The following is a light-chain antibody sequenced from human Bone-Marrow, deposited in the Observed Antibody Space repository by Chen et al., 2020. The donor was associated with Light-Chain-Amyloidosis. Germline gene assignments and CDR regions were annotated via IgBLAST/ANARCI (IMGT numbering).Light chain of an antibody. V-gene: IGLV2-23*02. CDR1: SSDVGSYNL. Sequence: QSALTQPASVSGFPGKSITISCTGTSSDVGSYNLVSWYQQHPGKAPKLMIYDVSKRPSGVSNRFSGSKSGNTASLTISGLQAEDEADYYCCSYAGSSTPWVFGGGTKLTVL. CDR3: CSYAGSSTPWV. CDR2: DVS. J-gene: IGLJ3*02.